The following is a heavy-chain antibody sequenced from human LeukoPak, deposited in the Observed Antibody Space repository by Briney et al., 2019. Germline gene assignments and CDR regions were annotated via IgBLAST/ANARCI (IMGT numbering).Heavy chain of an antibody. J-gene: IGHJ5*02. CDR1: GYTFTGYY. CDR3: ARASGDGYNYWSGWFDP. Sequence: ASVKVSCKASGYTFTGYYMHWVRQAHGQGLEWMGWINPNSGGTNYAQKFQGRVTMTRDTSISTAYMELSRLRSDDTAVYYCARASGDGYNYWSGWFDPWGQGTLVTVSS. CDR2: INPNSGGT. D-gene: IGHD5-24*01. V-gene: IGHV1-2*02.